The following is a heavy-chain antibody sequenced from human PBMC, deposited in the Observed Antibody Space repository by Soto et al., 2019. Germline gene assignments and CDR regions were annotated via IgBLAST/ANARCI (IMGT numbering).Heavy chain of an antibody. J-gene: IGHJ6*02. CDR2: INAGNGNT. CDR1: GYTFTSYA. CDR3: SMNPWIQLWRYDYYYYYYGMDV. V-gene: IGHV1-3*01. D-gene: IGHD5-18*01. Sequence: GASVKVSCKASGYTFTSYAMHWVRQAPGQRLEWMGWINAGNGNTKYSQKFKGRVTITRDTSASTAYMEMSSLRSEDTAVFYCSMNPWIQLWRYDYYYYYYGMDVWGQGTTVTVSS.